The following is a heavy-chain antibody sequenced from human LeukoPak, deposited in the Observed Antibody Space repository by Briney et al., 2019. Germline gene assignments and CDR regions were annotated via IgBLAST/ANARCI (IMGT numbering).Heavy chain of an antibody. D-gene: IGHD3-10*01. CDR1: GFTFSSYA. CDR3: ARDVGTYFYGAGMPPVWFDP. J-gene: IGHJ5*02. Sequence: GGSLRLSCAASGFTFSSYAMSWVRPAPGKGLEWVSAISGSGGSTYYADSVKGRFTISRDNSKNTLYLQMNSLRAEDTAVYYCARDVGTYFYGAGMPPVWFDPWGQGILVIVSS. CDR2: ISGSGGST. V-gene: IGHV3-23*01.